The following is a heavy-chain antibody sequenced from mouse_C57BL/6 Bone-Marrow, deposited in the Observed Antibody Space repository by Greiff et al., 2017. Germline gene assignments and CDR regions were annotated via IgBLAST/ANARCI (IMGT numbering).Heavy chain of an antibody. CDR2: IYPTSGRT. CDR1: GYTFTSYW. Sequence: VQLQQPGAELVKPGASVKMSCKASGYTFTSYWITWVKQRPGQGLEGIGDIYPTSGRTNYNEKFKSKAILTVDTSSNTAYMQLSSLTSEDSAVFYCARSGPLGRSFDYWGQGTTLTVSS. J-gene: IGHJ2*01. V-gene: IGHV1-55*01. D-gene: IGHD4-1*01. CDR3: ARSGPLGRSFDY.